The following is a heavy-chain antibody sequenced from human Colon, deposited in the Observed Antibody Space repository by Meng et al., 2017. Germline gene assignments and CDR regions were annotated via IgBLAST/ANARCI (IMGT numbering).Heavy chain of an antibody. Sequence: QVRLQEPGPGLVKPSGTLSLTCVVSGGSLISSNWWTWVRQAPGKGLEWIGEIYRSGSTNYNPSLKSRVTISIDTSKNEFSLKLTSVTAADTALYYCARRVQYSSGYYYFDFWGQGTLVTASS. CDR2: IYRSGST. CDR1: GGSLISSNW. CDR3: ARRVQYSSGYYYFDF. J-gene: IGHJ4*02. V-gene: IGHV4-4*02. D-gene: IGHD3-22*01.